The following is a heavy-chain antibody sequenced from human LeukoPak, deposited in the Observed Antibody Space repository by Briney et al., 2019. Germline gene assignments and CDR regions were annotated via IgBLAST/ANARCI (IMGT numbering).Heavy chain of an antibody. CDR3: ARRSSCSTSCSLDY. D-gene: IGHD2-2*01. CDR1: GGSISSSSYY. V-gene: IGHV4-39*01. Sequence: SETLSLTCTVSGGSISSSSYYWGWIRQPPGKGLEWIGSIYYSGSTYYNPSLKSRVTISVDTSKNQFSLKLSSVTAADTAVYYCARRSSCSTSCSLDYWAREPWSPSPQ. CDR2: IYYSGST. J-gene: IGHJ4*02.